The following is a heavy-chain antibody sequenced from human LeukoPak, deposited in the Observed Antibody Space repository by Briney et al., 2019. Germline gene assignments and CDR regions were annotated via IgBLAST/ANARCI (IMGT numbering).Heavy chain of an antibody. CDR2: ISSSSSYI. J-gene: IGHJ4*02. CDR1: GFTFSSYS. V-gene: IGHV3-21*01. CDR3: ARDSPGYCSSTSCHTPFDY. D-gene: IGHD2-2*02. Sequence: GGSLRLSWAASGFTFSSYSMNWVRQAPGKGLELVSSISSSSSYIYYADSVKGRFTISRDNANNSLYLQMNSLRAEDTAVYYCARDSPGYCSSTSCHTPFDYWGQGTLVTVSS.